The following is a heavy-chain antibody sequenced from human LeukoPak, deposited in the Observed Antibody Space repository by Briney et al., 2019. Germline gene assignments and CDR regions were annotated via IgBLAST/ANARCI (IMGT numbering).Heavy chain of an antibody. V-gene: IGHV3-74*01. J-gene: IGHJ3*01. Sequence: GGSLSLSCAVSGFTFCNSWVHWVRQAPGKGLVWVSLINADGSTATYADSVKGRFTISRDNARNTLSLQMNSLTIEDTAVYYCVVVVEPPDSDGFDVWGQGTMITVSS. D-gene: IGHD1-14*01. CDR1: GFTFCNSW. CDR3: VVVVEPPDSDGFDV. CDR2: INADGSTA.